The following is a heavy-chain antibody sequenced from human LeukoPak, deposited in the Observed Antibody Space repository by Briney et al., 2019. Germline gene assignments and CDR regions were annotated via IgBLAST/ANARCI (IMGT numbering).Heavy chain of an antibody. CDR1: GYSFTSYG. CDR2: ISPYNGNS. Sequence: ASVKVSCKASGYSFTSYGISWVRQAPGQGLEWMGWISPYNGNSNYAQKLQGRVTMTTDTSTSTAYMELSSLRSEDTAVYYCASIVGATYYYYYGMDVWGQGTTVTVSS. D-gene: IGHD1-26*01. J-gene: IGHJ6*01. V-gene: IGHV1-18*01. CDR3: ASIVGATYYYYYGMDV.